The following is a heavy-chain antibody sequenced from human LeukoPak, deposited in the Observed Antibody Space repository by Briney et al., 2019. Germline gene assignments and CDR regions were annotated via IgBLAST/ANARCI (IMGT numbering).Heavy chain of an antibody. Sequence: PSETLSLTCTVSGGSISSSSYSWGWIRQPPGKGLEWIGTFYYSGSTYYNPSLKSRVTISVDKSKNQFSLKLSSVTAADTAVYYCARIAVAGTAYWGQGTLVTVSS. J-gene: IGHJ4*02. D-gene: IGHD6-19*01. CDR2: FYYSGST. CDR3: ARIAVAGTAY. V-gene: IGHV4-39*07. CDR1: GGSISSSSYS.